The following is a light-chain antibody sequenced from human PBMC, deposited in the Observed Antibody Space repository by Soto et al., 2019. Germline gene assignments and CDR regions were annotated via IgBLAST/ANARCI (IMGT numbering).Light chain of an antibody. Sequence: DIQMTQSPSTLSASVGDRVTITCRASQSISSWLAWYQQKPGKAPKLLIYKASSLESGVPSRFSGSGSGTEFTLTISSLQPDDFATYYCQQYNSYSPFGQGTKVELK. CDR3: QQYNSYSP. CDR2: KAS. CDR1: QSISSW. V-gene: IGKV1-5*03. J-gene: IGKJ1*01.